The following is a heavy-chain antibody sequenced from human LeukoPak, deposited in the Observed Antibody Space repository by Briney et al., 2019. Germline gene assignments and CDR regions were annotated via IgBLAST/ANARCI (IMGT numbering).Heavy chain of an antibody. Sequence: ASVKVSCKASGYTFTSYDTNWVRQATGQGLEWMGWMNPNSGNTGYAQKFQGRVTITRNTSISTAYMELSSLRSEDTAVHYCAGAYYYDSSGYYDDAFDIWGQGTMVTVSS. J-gene: IGHJ3*02. CDR2: MNPNSGNT. CDR1: GYTFTSYD. D-gene: IGHD3-22*01. CDR3: AGAYYYDSSGYYDDAFDI. V-gene: IGHV1-8*03.